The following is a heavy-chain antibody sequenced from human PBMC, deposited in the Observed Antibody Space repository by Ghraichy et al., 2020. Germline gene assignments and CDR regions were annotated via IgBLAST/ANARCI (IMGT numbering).Heavy chain of an antibody. V-gene: IGHV4-39*01. CDR1: GGPISNASYY. Sequence: SETLSLSCSVSGGPISNASYYWAWIRQPPGKGLEWIGSIYYRGGTYYNPSLKSRFTISVDTSNNQFFLKLNSVAAAHTAVYYCARHGTVTNWFDPWGQGTLVTVSS. CDR2: IYYRGGT. J-gene: IGHJ5*02. D-gene: IGHD4-11*01. CDR3: ARHGTVTNWFDP.